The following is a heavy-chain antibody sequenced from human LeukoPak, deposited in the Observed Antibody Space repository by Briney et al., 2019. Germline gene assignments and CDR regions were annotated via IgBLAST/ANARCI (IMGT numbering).Heavy chain of an antibody. D-gene: IGHD1-7*01. CDR3: AKEAGEGDWNYRTFDY. Sequence: PGGSLRLSCAASGFTFSDYYMSWIRQAPGKGLEWVSYISSSGSTIYYADSVKGRFTISRDNAKNSLYLQMNSLRAEDTAVYYCAKEAGEGDWNYRTFDYWGQGTLVTVSS. CDR2: ISSSGSTI. J-gene: IGHJ4*02. V-gene: IGHV3-11*04. CDR1: GFTFSDYY.